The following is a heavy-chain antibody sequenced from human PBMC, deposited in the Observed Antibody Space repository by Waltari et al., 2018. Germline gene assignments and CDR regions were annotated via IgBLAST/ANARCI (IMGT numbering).Heavy chain of an antibody. CDR2: INHSGRT. J-gene: IGHJ4*02. CDR1: GGSFSGYY. Sequence: QVQLQQWGAGLLKPSETLSLTCAVYGGSFSGYYWSWIRQPPGKGLEWIGEINHSGRTTYNPALKSRVTISVDTSKTQFSLKLSSVTAADTAVYYWARRGYCSSTSCLYYFDYWGQGTLVTVSS. D-gene: IGHD2-2*01. V-gene: IGHV4-34*01. CDR3: ARRGYCSSTSCLYYFDY.